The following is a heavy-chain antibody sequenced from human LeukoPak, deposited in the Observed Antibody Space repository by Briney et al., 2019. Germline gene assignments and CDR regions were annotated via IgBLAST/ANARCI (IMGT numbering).Heavy chain of an antibody. CDR1: GGSISSYY. CDR2: IYYSGST. V-gene: IGHV4-59*08. J-gene: IGHJ4*02. Sequence: SETLSLTCTGSGGSISSYYWSWIRQPPGKGLEWIGYIYYSGSTNYNPSLKSRVTISVDTSKNQFSLKLSSVTAADTAVYYCARRGLSADPYDYWGQGTLVTVSS. CDR3: ARRGLSADPYDY. D-gene: IGHD2-2*01.